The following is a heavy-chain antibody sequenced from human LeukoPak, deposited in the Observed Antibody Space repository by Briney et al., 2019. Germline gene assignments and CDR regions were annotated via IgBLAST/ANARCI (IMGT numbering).Heavy chain of an antibody. CDR3: ARDKVLLWFGELLSTLDYYYYGMDV. V-gene: IGHV3-66*01. Sequence: GGSLRLSCAASGFSVSSNYMSWVRQAPGKGLEWVSVIYSGGSTYYADSVKGRFTISRDNSKNTLYLQMNSLRAEDTAVYYCARDKVLLWFGELLSTLDYYYYGMDVWGQGTTVTVSS. CDR1: GFSVSSNY. CDR2: IYSGGST. D-gene: IGHD3-10*01. J-gene: IGHJ6*02.